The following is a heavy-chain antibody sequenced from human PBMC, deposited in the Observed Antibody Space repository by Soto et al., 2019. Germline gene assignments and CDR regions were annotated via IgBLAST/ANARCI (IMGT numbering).Heavy chain of an antibody. Sequence: SVKVSCKASGGSFSSYAISWVRQAPGQGLEWMGGIIPIFGTANYAQKFQGRVTITADESTSTAYMELSSLRSEDTAVYYCAGGIITIFGVVIIPPGMDVWGQGTTVTVSS. CDR2: IIPIFGTA. V-gene: IGHV1-69*13. D-gene: IGHD3-3*01. CDR3: AGGIITIFGVVIIPPGMDV. CDR1: GGSFSSYA. J-gene: IGHJ6*02.